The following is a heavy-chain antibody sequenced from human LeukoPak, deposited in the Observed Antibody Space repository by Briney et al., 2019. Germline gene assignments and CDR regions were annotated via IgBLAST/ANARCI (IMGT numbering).Heavy chain of an antibody. V-gene: IGHV4-59*01. CDR2: IYYSGST. CDR3: ARVQVPPVVVPAVMEFWFDP. D-gene: IGHD2-2*01. CDR1: GGSISSYY. Sequence: SETLSPTCTVSGGSISSYYWSWIRQPPGKGLEWIGYIYYSGSTNYNPPLKSRVTISVDTSKNQFSLKLSSVTAADTAVYYCARVQVPPVVVPAVMEFWFDPWGQGTLVTVSS. J-gene: IGHJ5*02.